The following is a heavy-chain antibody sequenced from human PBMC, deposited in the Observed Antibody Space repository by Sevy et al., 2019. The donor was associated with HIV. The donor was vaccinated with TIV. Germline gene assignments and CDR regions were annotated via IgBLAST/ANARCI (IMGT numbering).Heavy chain of an antibody. V-gene: IGHV3-23*01. CDR1: GFTFSTYA. CDR2: ISDSGGST. CDR3: ARRPDFGRVIPTGVMDV. J-gene: IGHJ6*02. D-gene: IGHD3-3*01. Sequence: GGSLRLSCAAFGFTFSTYAMGWVRQTPGKGLQWVSVISDSGGSTYYADSVKGRLPISRDNSKNTMYLQMNSLRAEDTAVYYCARRPDFGRVIPTGVMDVWGQGSAVTVSS.